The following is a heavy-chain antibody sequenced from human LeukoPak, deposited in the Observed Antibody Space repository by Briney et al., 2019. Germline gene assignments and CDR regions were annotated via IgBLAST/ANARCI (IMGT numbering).Heavy chain of an antibody. D-gene: IGHD2-8*01. CDR1: GGSFSGYY. CDR3: ARGGDPQMAYYYMDV. CDR2: INHSGST. Sequence: WETLSLTCAVYGGSFSGYYWSWIRQPPGKGLEWIGEINHSGSTNYNPSLKSRVTISVDTSKNQFSLKLSSVTAADTAVYYCARGGDPQMAYYYMDVWGKGTTVTVSS. V-gene: IGHV4-34*01. J-gene: IGHJ6*03.